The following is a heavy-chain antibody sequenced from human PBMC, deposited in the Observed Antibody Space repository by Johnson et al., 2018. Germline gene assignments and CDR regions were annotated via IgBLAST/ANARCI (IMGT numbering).Heavy chain of an antibody. V-gene: IGHV1-3*01. CDR1: GYTFTGYA. Sequence: QVQLVQSGAEVKKPGASVKVSCKASGYTFTGYAVHWVRQAPGQRLEWMGWINAGNGNTKYSQKFQGRVTITRVTSASAAYMELSSLGYEETAGYYLARGGGYFYYYMGVLGKGTTVTVSS. CDR3: ARGGGYFYYYMGV. J-gene: IGHJ6*03. CDR2: INAGNGNT. D-gene: IGHD3-16*01.